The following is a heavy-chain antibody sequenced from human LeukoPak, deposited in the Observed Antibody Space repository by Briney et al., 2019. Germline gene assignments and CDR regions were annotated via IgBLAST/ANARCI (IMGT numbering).Heavy chain of an antibody. D-gene: IGHD1-26*01. CDR3: ARDPVPQWELLPGRAGFDP. Sequence: PGGSLRLSCAASGFTFSSYSMNWVRQAPGKGLEWVSYISSSSSTIYYADSVKGRFTISRDNAKNSLYLQMNSLRAEDTAVYYCARDPVPQWELLPGRAGFDPWGQGTLVTVSS. V-gene: IGHV3-48*04. CDR1: GFTFSSYS. CDR2: ISSSSSTI. J-gene: IGHJ5*02.